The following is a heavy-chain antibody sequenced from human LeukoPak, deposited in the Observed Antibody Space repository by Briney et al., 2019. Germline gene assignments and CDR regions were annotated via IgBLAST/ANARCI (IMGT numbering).Heavy chain of an antibody. V-gene: IGHV1-24*01. D-gene: IGHD1-1*01. CDR3: ATERTGTTGATYDAFDI. Sequence: ASVKVSCKASGYTLTELSMHWVRQAPGKGLEWMGGFDPEDGETIYAQKFQGRVTMTEDTSTDTAYMELSSLRSEDTAVYYCATERTGTTGATYDAFDIWGQGTMVTVSS. CDR2: FDPEDGET. J-gene: IGHJ3*02. CDR1: GYTLTELS.